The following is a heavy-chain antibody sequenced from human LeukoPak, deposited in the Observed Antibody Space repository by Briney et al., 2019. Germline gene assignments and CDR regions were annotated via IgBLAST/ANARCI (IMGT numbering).Heavy chain of an antibody. D-gene: IGHD2-21*02. V-gene: IGHV3-20*04. J-gene: IGHJ4*02. CDR1: GYSISSGYY. CDR2: TNWDGGRT. Sequence: PSETLSLTCTVSGYSISSGYYWGWIRQPPGKGLEWVSGTNWDGGRTGYADSVKGRFTISRDNAKNSLYLQMNSLRVEDTAMYYCARDGLRRPPTPYCGGDCPLDYWGQGTLVSVSS. CDR3: ARDGLRRPPTPYCGGDCPLDY.